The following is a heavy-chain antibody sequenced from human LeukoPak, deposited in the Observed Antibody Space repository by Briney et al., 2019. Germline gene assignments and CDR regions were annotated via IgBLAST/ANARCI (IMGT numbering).Heavy chain of an antibody. Sequence: GASVKVSCKASGYTFTSYDINWVRQATGQGLAWMGWMNPNSGNTGYAQKFQGRVTMTRNTSISTAYMELSSLRSEDTAVYYCARGDKIAAAGTNAFDIWGQGTMVTVSS. J-gene: IGHJ3*02. V-gene: IGHV1-8*01. CDR2: MNPNSGNT. CDR3: ARGDKIAAAGTNAFDI. CDR1: GYTFTSYD. D-gene: IGHD6-13*01.